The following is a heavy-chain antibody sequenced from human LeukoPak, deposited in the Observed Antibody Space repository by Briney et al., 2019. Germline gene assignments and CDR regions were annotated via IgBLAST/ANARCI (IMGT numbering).Heavy chain of an antibody. J-gene: IGHJ3*02. V-gene: IGHV3-30*18. CDR1: GFTFSSYG. CDR3: AKGIFSSGYYYGAFDI. CDR2: ISYDGSNK. Sequence: GGSLRLSCAASGFTFSSYGMHWVRQAPGKGLEWVAVISYDGSNKYYADSVKGRFTISRDNSKNTLYLQMNSLRAEDAAVYYCAKGIFSSGYYYGAFDIWGQGTMVTVSS. D-gene: IGHD3-22*01.